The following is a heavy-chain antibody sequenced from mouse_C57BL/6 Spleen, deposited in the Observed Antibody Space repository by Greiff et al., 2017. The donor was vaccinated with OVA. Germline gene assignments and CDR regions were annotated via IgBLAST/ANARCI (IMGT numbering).Heavy chain of an antibody. D-gene: IGHD1-1*01. CDR1: GYTFTDYY. CDR2: IYPGSGNT. Sequence: VQLVESGAELVRPGASVKLSCKASGYTFTDYYINWVKQRPGQGLEWIARIYPGSGNTYYNEKFKGKATLTAEKSSSTAYMQLSSLTSEDSAVYFCARADYGSSYDWYFDVWGTGTTVTVSS. CDR3: ARADYGSSYDWYFDV. J-gene: IGHJ1*03. V-gene: IGHV1-76*01.